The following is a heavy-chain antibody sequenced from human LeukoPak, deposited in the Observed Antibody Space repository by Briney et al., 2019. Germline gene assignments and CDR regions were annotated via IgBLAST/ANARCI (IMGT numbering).Heavy chain of an antibody. CDR1: GFTFSTYS. J-gene: IGHJ4*02. D-gene: IGHD4-17*01. V-gene: IGHV3-21*01. CDR2: IGTSDNYI. Sequence: GGSLRLSCTTSGFTFSTYSMNWVRQAPGKGLEWVSSIGTSDNYIYYADSVEGRFTISRDNAKNSLYLQMHNMRVEDTAVYFCTRDGDYANFDYWGQGTLVTVSS. CDR3: TRDGDYANFDY.